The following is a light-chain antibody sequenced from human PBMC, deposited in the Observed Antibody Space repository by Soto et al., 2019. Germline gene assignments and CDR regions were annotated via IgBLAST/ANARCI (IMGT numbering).Light chain of an antibody. CDR3: QVWDTTGDHYV. J-gene: IGLJ1*01. CDR1: DIGSKS. CDR2: DDS. Sequence: SSELTQPPSVSVAPGQTARITCGGNDIGSKSVHWYQQKPGQAPVLVVYDDSGRPSGIPERFSGSNSGDTATLTISRVEAGDEADYYCQVWDTTGDHYVFGTGTKLTVL. V-gene: IGLV3-21*02.